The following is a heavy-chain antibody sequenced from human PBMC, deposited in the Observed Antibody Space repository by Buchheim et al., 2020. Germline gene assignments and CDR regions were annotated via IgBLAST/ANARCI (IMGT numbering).Heavy chain of an antibody. Sequence: EVQLLESGGGLVQPGGSLRLSCAASGFTFSSYGMTWVRQAPGKGPEWVSSIRISVSTPSADSGKARFTISRDNSKKRLFLQMNSLRVEDTAVYYCAKLRAEPHFDPWGLGTL. CDR1: GFTFSSYG. V-gene: IGHV3-23*01. J-gene: IGHJ5*02. CDR3: AKLRAEPHFDP. CDR2: IRISVST.